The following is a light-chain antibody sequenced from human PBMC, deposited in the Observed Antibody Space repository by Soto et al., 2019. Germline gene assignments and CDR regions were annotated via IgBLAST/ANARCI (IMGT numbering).Light chain of an antibody. Sequence: QSALTQPASVSGSLGQSITMSCTGTSTDVGGYNFVSWYQQHPDKAPKLLIYEVTNRPSGVSNRFSGSKFGNTASLTISGLQAEDEADYYCSSYTSTGTPVFGTGTKVTVL. CDR1: STDVGGYNF. J-gene: IGLJ1*01. CDR2: EVT. CDR3: SSYTSTGTPV. V-gene: IGLV2-14*01.